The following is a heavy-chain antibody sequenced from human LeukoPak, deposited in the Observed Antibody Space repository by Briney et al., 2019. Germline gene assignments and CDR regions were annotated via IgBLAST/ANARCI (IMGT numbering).Heavy chain of an antibody. Sequence: PGGSLRLSCAASGFTFSNYAMSWVRQAPGKGLEWVSVISDSGGSTYYADSVKGRFTISRDNSKNTLYVQMNSLRAEDTAVYYCAKIVGATRGAFDLWAKGQWSPSLQ. V-gene: IGHV3-23*01. CDR2: ISDSGGST. D-gene: IGHD1-26*01. CDR3: AKIVGATRGAFDL. CDR1: GFTFSNYA. J-gene: IGHJ3*01.